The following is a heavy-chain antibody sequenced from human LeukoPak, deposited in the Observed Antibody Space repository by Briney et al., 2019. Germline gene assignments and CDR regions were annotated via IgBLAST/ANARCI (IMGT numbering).Heavy chain of an antibody. J-gene: IGHJ6*02. V-gene: IGHV4-4*02. CDR2: IYHSGST. CDR1: GGSISSSNW. Sequence: PSETLSLTCAVSGGSISSSNWWSWVRQPPGKGLEWIGEIYHSGSTNYNPSLKSRVTISVDKSKNQFSLKLSSVTAADTAVYYCARADTAMDYGMDVWGQGTTVTVSS. D-gene: IGHD5-18*01. CDR3: ARADTAMDYGMDV.